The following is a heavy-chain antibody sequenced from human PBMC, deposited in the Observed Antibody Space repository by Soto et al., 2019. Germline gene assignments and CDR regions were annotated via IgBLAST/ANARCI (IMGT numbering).Heavy chain of an antibody. CDR1: GFTFSGYW. V-gene: IGHV3-7*05. Sequence: EVQLVESGGGLVQPGGSLRLSCAASGFTFSGYWMSWVRQAPGKGLEWVANIKQDGSEQFYVDSVKGRFTISRVSAKNSLYLQMNSLRAEDTAVYYCAREAVWGQGTTVTVSS. CDR3: AREAV. J-gene: IGHJ6*02. CDR2: IKQDGSEQ.